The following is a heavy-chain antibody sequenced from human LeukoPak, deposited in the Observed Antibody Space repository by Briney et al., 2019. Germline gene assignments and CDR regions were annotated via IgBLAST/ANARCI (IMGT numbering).Heavy chain of an antibody. V-gene: IGHV1-69*06. J-gene: IGHJ6*03. CDR1: GGTFSSYA. CDR2: MIPIFGTA. D-gene: IGHD2/OR15-2a*01. CDR3: ATEYGKHVYYYYYMDV. Sequence: SVKVSCKASGGTFSSYAISWVRQAPGQGLEWMGGMIPIFGTANYAQKFQGRVTITADKSTSTAYMELSSLRSEDTAVYYCATEYGKHVYYYYYMDVWGKGTTVTVSS.